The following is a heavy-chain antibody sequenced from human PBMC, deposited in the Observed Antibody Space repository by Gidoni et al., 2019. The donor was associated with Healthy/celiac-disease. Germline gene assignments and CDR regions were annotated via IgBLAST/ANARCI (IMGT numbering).Heavy chain of an antibody. V-gene: IGHV3-33*01. CDR1: GFTFSSYG. CDR3: ASGSRGDGSMDV. Sequence: QVQLVESGGGVVQPGRSLRLSCAASGFTFSSYGMHWVRQAPGKGLEWVAVIWYDGSNKYYADSVKGRFTISRDNSKNTLYLQMNSLRAEDTAVYYCASGSRGDGSMDVWGQGTTVTVSS. J-gene: IGHJ6*02. CDR2: IWYDGSNK. D-gene: IGHD3-10*01.